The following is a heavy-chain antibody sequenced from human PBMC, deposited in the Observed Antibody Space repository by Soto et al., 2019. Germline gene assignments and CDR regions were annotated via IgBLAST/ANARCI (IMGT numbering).Heavy chain of an antibody. CDR1: GFTFDDYA. D-gene: IGHD5-18*01. CDR2: ISWNSASI. CDR3: AKARAGYSNGYDYYTMDV. Sequence: HPGGSLRLSCAGSGFTFDDYAMHWVRQAPGKGLEWVSGISWNSASIGYADSVKGRFTISRDNAKNSLYLQMNSLRGEDTAFYYCAKARAGYSNGYDYYTMDVWGQGTTVTVSS. V-gene: IGHV3-9*01. J-gene: IGHJ6*02.